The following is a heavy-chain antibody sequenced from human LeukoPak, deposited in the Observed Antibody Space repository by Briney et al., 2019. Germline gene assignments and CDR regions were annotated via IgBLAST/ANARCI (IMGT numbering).Heavy chain of an antibody. CDR3: TKDILGYCSGGSCYLFDY. CDR2: ISGSGGST. D-gene: IGHD2-15*01. J-gene: IGHJ4*02. Sequence: GGSLRLSCAASGFTLSSYAMSWVRQAPGKGLEWVSAISGSGGSTYYADSVKGRFTISRDNSKNTLYLQMNSLRAEDTAVYYCTKDILGYCSGGSCYLFDYWGQGTLVTVSS. V-gene: IGHV3-23*01. CDR1: GFTLSSYA.